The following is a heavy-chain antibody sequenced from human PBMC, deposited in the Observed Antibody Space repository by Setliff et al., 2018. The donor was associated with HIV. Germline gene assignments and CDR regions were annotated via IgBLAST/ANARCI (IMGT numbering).Heavy chain of an antibody. D-gene: IGHD7-27*01. V-gene: IGHV4-39*07. Sequence: SETLSLTCTVSGGSISSSNYYWSWIRQPPGKGLEWIGEINHSGSTNYNPSLKSRVTISVDTSKNQFSLKLSSVTAADTAVYYCARLGYRWGGNDYWGQGTLVTVSS. J-gene: IGHJ4*02. CDR1: GGSISSSNYY. CDR3: ARLGYRWGGNDY. CDR2: INHSGST.